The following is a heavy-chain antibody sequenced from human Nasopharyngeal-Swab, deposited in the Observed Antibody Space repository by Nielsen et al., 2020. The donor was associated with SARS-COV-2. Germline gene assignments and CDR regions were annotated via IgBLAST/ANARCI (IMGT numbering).Heavy chain of an antibody. J-gene: IGHJ6*02. V-gene: IGHV3-30*03. Sequence: LSLTCAVSGFTFSNYGVHWVRRAPGKGLEWVAFISFDGNYKDFPDSVKGRFTISRDNSKNILYLQMNSLRTEDTAVYYCARVLGVVYAMDVWGQGTTVTVSS. CDR3: ARVLGVVYAMDV. CDR2: ISFDGNYK. D-gene: IGHD3-3*01. CDR1: GFTFSNYG.